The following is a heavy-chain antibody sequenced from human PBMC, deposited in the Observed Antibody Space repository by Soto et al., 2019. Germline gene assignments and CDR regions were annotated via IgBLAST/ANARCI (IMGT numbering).Heavy chain of an antibody. CDR2: INHDGST. Sequence: PSETLSLTCAVYGGALSGYYWSWIRQPPGKGLEWSGEINHDGSTTSNPSLRSRVTVSVDTSQNQFALKLSSVTAADTAVYYCARIRGYYGSGRYYTRYYYYYGMDVWGQGTTVTV. D-gene: IGHD3-10*01. V-gene: IGHV4-34*01. CDR3: ARIRGYYGSGRYYTRYYYYYGMDV. CDR1: GGALSGYY. J-gene: IGHJ6*02.